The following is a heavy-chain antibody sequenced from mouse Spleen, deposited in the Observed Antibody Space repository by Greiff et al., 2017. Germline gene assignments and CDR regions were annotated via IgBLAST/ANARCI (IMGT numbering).Heavy chain of an antibody. J-gene: IGHJ3*01. D-gene: IGHD4-1*01. CDR3: ARSGTSAWFAY. Sequence: QVQLQQSGAELVRPGTSVKVSCKASGYAFTNYLIEWVKQRPGQGLEWIGVINPGSGGTNYNEKFKGKATLTADKSSSTAYMQLSSLTSEDAAVYCWARSGTSAWFAYWGQGTLVTVSA. CDR1: GYAFTNYL. V-gene: IGHV1-54*01. CDR2: INPGSGGT.